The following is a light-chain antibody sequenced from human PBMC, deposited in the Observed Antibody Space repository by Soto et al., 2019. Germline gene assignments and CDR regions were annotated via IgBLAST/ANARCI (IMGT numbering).Light chain of an antibody. CDR2: GAS. CDR1: QSVSSK. J-gene: IGKJ5*01. V-gene: IGKV3-15*01. CDR3: QQYGSSPIT. Sequence: EIVMTQSPATLSVSPGEKASRSCRASQSVSSKLAWYQQRPGQAPRLLIFGASTRATGIPARFSGSGSGTEFTLTISSLQSEDFEVYYCQQYGSSPITFGQGTRLENK.